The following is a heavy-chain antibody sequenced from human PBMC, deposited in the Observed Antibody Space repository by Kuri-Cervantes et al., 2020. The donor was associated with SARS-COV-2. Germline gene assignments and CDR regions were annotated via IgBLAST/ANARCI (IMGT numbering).Heavy chain of an antibody. CDR3: AKDCSSTSCDDAFDI. D-gene: IGHD2-2*01. J-gene: IGHJ3*02. CDR2: IYDDDTT. Sequence: GESLKISCAGSGFIFSSYYMNWVRLAPGKRLEWVSIIYDDDTTDYADSVKGRFTISRDNSKNTLYLQMNSLRAEDTAVYYCAKDCSSTSCDDAFDIWGQGTMVTVSS. V-gene: IGHV3-53*01. CDR1: GFIFSSYY.